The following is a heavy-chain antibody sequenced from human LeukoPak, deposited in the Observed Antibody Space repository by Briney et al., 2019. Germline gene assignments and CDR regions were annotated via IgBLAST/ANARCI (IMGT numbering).Heavy chain of an antibody. CDR3: AKYGIVVAGKGLPDR. CDR1: GFTFSSYG. V-gene: IGHV3-30*18. J-gene: IGHJ4*02. Sequence: GGSLRLSCAASGFTFSSYGMHWVRQAPGKGLEWVAVISYDGSNKYYADSVKGRFTISRDNSKNTLYLQMNSLRAEDTAVYYCAKYGIVVAGKGLPDRWGQGTLVTVSS. D-gene: IGHD6-19*01. CDR2: ISYDGSNK.